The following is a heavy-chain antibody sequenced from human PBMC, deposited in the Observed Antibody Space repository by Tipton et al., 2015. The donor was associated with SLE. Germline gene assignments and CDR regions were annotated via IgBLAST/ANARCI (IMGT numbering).Heavy chain of an antibody. V-gene: IGHV4-4*07. J-gene: IGHJ4*02. Sequence: TLSLTCAVYGGSFSGYYWSWIRQPAGKGLEWIGRIYTSGSTNYNPSLKSRVTISVDTSKNQFSLKLSSVTAADTAVYYCAREATVTHFDYWGQGTLVTVSS. CDR2: IYTSGST. D-gene: IGHD4-11*01. CDR1: GGSFSGYY. CDR3: AREATVTHFDY.